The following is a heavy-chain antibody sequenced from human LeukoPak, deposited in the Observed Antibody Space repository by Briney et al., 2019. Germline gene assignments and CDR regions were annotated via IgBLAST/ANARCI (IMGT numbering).Heavy chain of an antibody. J-gene: IGHJ3*02. CDR1: GYTFTSYG. CDR3: ARGTSPEDYDFWSGSDAFDI. V-gene: IGHV1-2*02. D-gene: IGHD3-3*01. CDR2: INPNSGGT. Sequence: ASVKVSCKASGYTFTSYGISWVRQAPGQGLEWMGWINPNSGGTNYAQKFQGRVTMTRDTSISTAYMELSRLRSDDTAVYYCARGTSPEDYDFWSGSDAFDIWGQGTTVTVSS.